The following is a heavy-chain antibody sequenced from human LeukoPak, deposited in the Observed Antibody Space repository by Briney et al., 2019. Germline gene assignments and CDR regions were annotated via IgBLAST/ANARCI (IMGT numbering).Heavy chain of an antibody. D-gene: IGHD6-6*01. J-gene: IGHJ3*02. CDR2: ISWNSGSI. CDR1: GFTFDDYA. CDR3: AKGIVARSFDPPVDAFDI. V-gene: IGHV3-9*01. Sequence: PGGSLRLSCAASGFTFDDYAMHWVRQAPGKGLEWVSGISWNSGSIGYADSVKGRFTISRDNAKNSLYLQMNSLRAEDTALYYCAKGIVARSFDPPVDAFDIWGQGTMVTVSS.